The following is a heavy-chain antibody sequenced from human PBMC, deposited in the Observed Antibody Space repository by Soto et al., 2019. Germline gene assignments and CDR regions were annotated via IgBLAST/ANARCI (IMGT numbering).Heavy chain of an antibody. V-gene: IGHV4-61*01. CDR3: ARGGQQLVLVDY. J-gene: IGHJ4*02. D-gene: IGHD6-13*01. CDR1: GGSVSSGIYY. Sequence: QVQLQESGPGLVKPSETLSLTCTVSGGSVSSGIYYWSWIRQPPGKGLEWIGYIYYRGSTNYNPSLKSRVTISVDTSKNQFSLKLSSVTAADTAVYYCARGGQQLVLVDYWGQGTLVTVSS. CDR2: IYYRGST.